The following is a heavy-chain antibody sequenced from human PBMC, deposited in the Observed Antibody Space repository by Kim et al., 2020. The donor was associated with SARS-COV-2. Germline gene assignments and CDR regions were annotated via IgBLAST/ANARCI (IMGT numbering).Heavy chain of an antibody. D-gene: IGHD3-3*01. CDR3: ARDKYPYYDFWSGYLF. J-gene: IGHJ4*02. Sequence: GGSLRLSCAASGFTFSSYWMSWVRQAPGKGLEWVANIKQDGSEKYYVDSVKGRFTISRDNAKNSLYLQMNSLRAEDTAVYYCARDKYPYYDFWSGYLFWGQGTLVTVSS. CDR2: IKQDGSEK. CDR1: GFTFSSYW. V-gene: IGHV3-7*01.